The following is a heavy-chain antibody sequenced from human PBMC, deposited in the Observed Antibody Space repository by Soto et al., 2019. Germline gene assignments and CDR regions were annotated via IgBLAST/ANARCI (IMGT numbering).Heavy chain of an antibody. V-gene: IGHV1-3*01. D-gene: IGHD2-2*01. CDR1: GYTFTSYA. J-gene: IGHJ5*02. CDR2: INAGNGNT. Sequence: ASVKVSCKASGYTFTSYAMHWVGQAAGQRLEWMGWINAGNGNTKYSQKFQGRVTITRDTSASTAYMELSSLRSEDTAVYYCARDCSSTSCYRLDPWGQGTLVTVSS. CDR3: ARDCSSTSCYRLDP.